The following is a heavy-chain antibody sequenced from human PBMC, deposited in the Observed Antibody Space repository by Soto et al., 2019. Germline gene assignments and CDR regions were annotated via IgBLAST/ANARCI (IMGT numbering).Heavy chain of an antibody. CDR1: GFSLTTDGEG. D-gene: IGHD3-10*01. J-gene: IGHJ4*02. Sequence: QISLKESGPTLVKPTETLKLTCTFSGFSLTTDGEGVGWVRQPPGEALEWLALIYWDDDERYSPSLKTRLTIKKDPSKNQVVLLLTNMDPVDTATYYCAHSRNLITEDAQVGDFDYWGQGTLVTVSS. CDR3: AHSRNLITEDAQVGDFDY. CDR2: IYWDDDE. V-gene: IGHV2-5*02.